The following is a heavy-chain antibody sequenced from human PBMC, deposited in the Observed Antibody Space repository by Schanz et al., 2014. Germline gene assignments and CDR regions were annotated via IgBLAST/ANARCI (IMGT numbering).Heavy chain of an antibody. Sequence: SVAEFPPPFSSVKVSCKASGYRFTDYHIHWGRQAPGQGLEWMGWISPNNGGSNHAQKFQGRVTVTRDTSISTAYMELSSLRSDDTAVYYCARPDPGAALAYWGQGTLVTVSS. V-gene: IGHV1-2*02. CDR1: GYRFTDYH. D-gene: IGHD2-15*01. CDR3: ARPDPGAALAY. J-gene: IGHJ4*02. CDR2: ISPNNGGS.